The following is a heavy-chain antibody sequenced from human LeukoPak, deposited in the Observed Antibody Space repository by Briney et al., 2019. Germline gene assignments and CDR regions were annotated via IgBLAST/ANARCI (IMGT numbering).Heavy chain of an antibody. J-gene: IGHJ4*02. CDR3: AKDRWFGEFLTNYFDY. V-gene: IGHV3-30*18. D-gene: IGHD3-10*01. CDR2: ISYDGSNK. Sequence: GRSLRLSCAASGFTFSSYGMHWVRQAPGKGLERVAVISYDGSNKYYADSVKGRFTISRDNSKNTLYLQMNSLRAEDTAVYYCAKDRWFGEFLTNYFDYWGQGTLVTVSS. CDR1: GFTFSSYG.